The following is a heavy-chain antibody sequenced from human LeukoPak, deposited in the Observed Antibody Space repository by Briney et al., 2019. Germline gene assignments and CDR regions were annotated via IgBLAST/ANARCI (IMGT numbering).Heavy chain of an antibody. CDR2: INHSGST. CDR3: ARDLLDYDSSGYYPQKDY. Sequence: SETLSLTCAVYGGSFSGYYWSWIRQPPGKGLEWIGEINHSGSTNYNPSLKSRVTISVDTPKNQFSLKLSSVTAADTAVYYCARDLLDYDSSGYYPQKDYWGQGTLVTVSS. V-gene: IGHV4-34*01. J-gene: IGHJ4*02. CDR1: GGSFSGYY. D-gene: IGHD3-22*01.